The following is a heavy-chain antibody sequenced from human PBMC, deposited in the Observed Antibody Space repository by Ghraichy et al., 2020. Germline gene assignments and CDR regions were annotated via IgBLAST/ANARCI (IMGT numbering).Heavy chain of an antibody. Sequence: GGSLRLSCAASGFTFSSHWMHWVRQAPGKGLEWVATIKQDGSEKHFLDSVKGRFTISRDTAKSSLDLQMNSLRVENTAVYYCVRGAGYYFDYWGQGTLVTVSS. J-gene: IGHJ4*02. CDR1: GFTFSSHW. V-gene: IGHV3-7*02. CDR3: VRGAGYYFDY. CDR2: IKQDGSEK. D-gene: IGHD6-19*01.